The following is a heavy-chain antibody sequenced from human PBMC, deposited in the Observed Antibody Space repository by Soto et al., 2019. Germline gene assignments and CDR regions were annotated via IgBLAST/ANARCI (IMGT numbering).Heavy chain of an antibody. CDR1: GFTFSSYG. V-gene: IGHV3-49*03. J-gene: IGHJ5*02. CDR3: TRQPYGSGSYLWFDP. Sequence: PGGSLRLSCAASGFTFSSYGMHWFRQAPGKGLEWVGFIRSKAYGGTTEYAASVKGRFTISRDDSKSIAYLQMNSLKTEDTAVYYCTRQPYGSGSYLWFDPWGQGTLVTVSS. CDR2: IRSKAYGGTT. D-gene: IGHD3-10*01.